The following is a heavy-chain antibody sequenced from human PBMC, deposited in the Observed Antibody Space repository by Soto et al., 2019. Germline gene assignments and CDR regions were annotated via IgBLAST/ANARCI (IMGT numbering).Heavy chain of an antibody. V-gene: IGHV3-7*01. CDR2: TNQDGSEK. CDR1: GFSFRSDW. D-gene: IGHD1-26*01. Sequence: EDQLVESGGGLVQPGGSLRLTCAVSGFSFRSDWMNWVRQAPGKGLEWVAHTNQDGSEKYYLDSVKGRFTIFRDNAKNSLYLQMNRLRAEDTAVYYCSVGVGDAIWGQGTLVTASS. CDR3: SVGVGDAI. J-gene: IGHJ4*02.